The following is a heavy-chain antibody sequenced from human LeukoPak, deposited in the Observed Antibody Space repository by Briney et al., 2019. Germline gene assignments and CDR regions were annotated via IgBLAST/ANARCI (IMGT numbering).Heavy chain of an antibody. CDR3: AREYDDILTGLSDY. CDR1: GFTFTSYS. CDR2: ISSSSSYI. J-gene: IGHJ4*02. Sequence: GGSLRLSCAASGFTFTSYSLTWVRQASGKGLEWVSSISSSSSYIYYADSVKGRFTISRDNAKNSLYLQMNSLRAEDTAIYYCAREYDDILTGLSDYWGQGTLVTVSS. D-gene: IGHD3-9*01. V-gene: IGHV3-21*01.